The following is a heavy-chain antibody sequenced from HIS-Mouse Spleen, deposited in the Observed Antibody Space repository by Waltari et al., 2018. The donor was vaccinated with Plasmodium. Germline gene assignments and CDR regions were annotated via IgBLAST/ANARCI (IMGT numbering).Heavy chain of an antibody. D-gene: IGHD6-13*01. J-gene: IGHJ1*01. V-gene: IGHV1-2*02. CDR1: GYTFTGYY. Sequence: QVQLVQSGAEVKKPGASVKVSCKASGYTFTGYYMPWVRQAPGQGLEWMGWSNPNSGGTNDAQKFQGRVTMTRDTSISTAYMERSRLRSDDTAVYYWARVLGYKAAAGTFVEYFQHWGQGTLVTVSS. CDR3: ARVLGYKAAAGTFVEYFQH. CDR2: SNPNSGGT.